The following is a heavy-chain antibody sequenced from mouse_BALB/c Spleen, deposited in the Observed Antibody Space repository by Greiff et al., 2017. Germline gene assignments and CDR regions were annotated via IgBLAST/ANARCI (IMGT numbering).Heavy chain of an antibody. V-gene: IGHV5-12-2*01. J-gene: IGHJ4*01. Sequence: VKLEESGGGLVQPGGSLKLSCAASGFTFSSYTMSWVRQTPEKRLEWVAYISNGGGSTYYPDTVKGRFTISRDNAKNTLYLQMSSLKSEDTAMYYCARRTTAGAMDYWGQGTSVTVSS. D-gene: IGHD1-2*01. CDR1: GFTFSSYT. CDR2: ISNGGGST. CDR3: ARRTTAGAMDY.